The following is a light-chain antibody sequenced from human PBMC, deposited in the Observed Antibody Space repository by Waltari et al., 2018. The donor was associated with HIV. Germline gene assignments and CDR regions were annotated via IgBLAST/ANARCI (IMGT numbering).Light chain of an antibody. Sequence: SYVLTQPPSVSVAPGKTARITCGGNNIGSKGVHWYQQKPGQAPVLVIYYDSHRPSGIPERFSGSKSGNTATLTISRVEAGYEADYYCQLWDGTGDHPGVFGTGTQVTVL. V-gene: IGLV3-21*04. CDR2: YDS. J-gene: IGLJ1*01. CDR3: QLWDGTGDHPGV. CDR1: NIGSKG.